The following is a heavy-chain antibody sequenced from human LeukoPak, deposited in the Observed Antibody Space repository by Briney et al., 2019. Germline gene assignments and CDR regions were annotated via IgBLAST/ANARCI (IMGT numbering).Heavy chain of an antibody. V-gene: IGHV3-23*01. CDR3: AKRPREGVVVPAAPFDP. Sequence: HAGGSLRLSCAASGFTFSSCAMSWVRQAPGKGLEWVSAISGSGGSTYYADSVKGRFTISRDNSKNTLYLQMNSLRAEDTAVYHCAKRPREGVVVPAAPFDPWGQGTLVTVSS. CDR2: ISGSGGST. J-gene: IGHJ5*02. D-gene: IGHD2-2*01. CDR1: GFTFSSCA.